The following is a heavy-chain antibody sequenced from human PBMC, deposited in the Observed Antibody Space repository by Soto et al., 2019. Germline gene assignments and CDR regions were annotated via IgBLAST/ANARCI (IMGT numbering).Heavy chain of an antibody. CDR3: AAEHYYDSSGPSPLAY. CDR2: IVVGSGNT. J-gene: IGHJ4*02. CDR1: GYTFTSYD. Sequence: SVKVSCKASGYTFTSYDINWVRQATGQRLEWIGWIVVGSGNTNYAQKFQERVTITRDMSTSTAYMELSSPRSEDTAVYYCAAEHYYDSSGPSPLAYWGQGNLVTVSS. D-gene: IGHD3-22*01. V-gene: IGHV1-58*02.